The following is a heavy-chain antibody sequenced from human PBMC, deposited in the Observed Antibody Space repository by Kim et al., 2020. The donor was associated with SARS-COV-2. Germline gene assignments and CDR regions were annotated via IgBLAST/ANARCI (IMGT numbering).Heavy chain of an antibody. V-gene: IGHV3-73*01. CDR2: IRSKANSYAT. CDR3: TRIPGTPFAFWDAFDI. D-gene: IGHD1-1*01. Sequence: GGSLRLSCAASGFTFSDSPMHWVRQASGKGLEWVGRIRSKANSYATAYAASVRGRFIISRDDSKSTAYLQMNSLKTEDTAVYYCTRIPGTPFAFWDAFDIWGQGTMVTVSS. CDR1: GFTFSDSP. J-gene: IGHJ3*02.